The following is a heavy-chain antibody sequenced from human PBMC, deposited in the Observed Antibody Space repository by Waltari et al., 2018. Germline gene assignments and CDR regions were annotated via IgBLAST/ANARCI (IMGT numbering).Heavy chain of an antibody. D-gene: IGHD2-2*01. Sequence: GYSYYGESTYYNPSLKSRVTISVDTSKNQFSLKLSSVTAADTAVYYCARWGRYCSSTSCYRGYYYYGMDVWGQGTTVTVSS. CDR2: SYYGEST. CDR3: ARWGRYCSSTSCYRGYYYYGMDV. V-gene: IGHV4-31*02. J-gene: IGHJ6*02.